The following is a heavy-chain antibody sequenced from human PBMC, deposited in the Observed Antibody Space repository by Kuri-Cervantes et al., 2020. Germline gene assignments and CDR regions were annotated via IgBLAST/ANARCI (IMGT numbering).Heavy chain of an antibody. CDR3: ASELRVGAAGHEHFQH. V-gene: IGHV3-30-3*01. J-gene: IGHJ1*01. CDR2: ISYDGNIK. CDR1: GFRFSSYA. D-gene: IGHD1-26*01. Sequence: SCAASGFRFSSYAMYWVRQAPGKGLEWVAVISYDGNIKNCADSVKARFTISRDNSKSTLYLQMDSLRDGDTAVYYCASELRVGAAGHEHFQHWGQGTLVTVSS.